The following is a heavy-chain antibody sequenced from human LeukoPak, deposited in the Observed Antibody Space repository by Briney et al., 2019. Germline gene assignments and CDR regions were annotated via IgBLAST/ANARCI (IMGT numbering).Heavy chain of an antibody. CDR2: INHSGST. CDR1: GGSFSGYY. V-gene: IGHV4-34*01. J-gene: IGHJ5*02. CDR3: ARGLRRVAVAGGWFDP. Sequence: SETLSLTCDVYGGSFSGYYWSWIRQPPGKGLEWIGEINHSGSTNYNPSLKSRVTISVDTSKNQFSLKPSSVTAADTAVYYCARGLRRVAVAGGWFDPWGQGTLVTVSS. D-gene: IGHD6-19*01.